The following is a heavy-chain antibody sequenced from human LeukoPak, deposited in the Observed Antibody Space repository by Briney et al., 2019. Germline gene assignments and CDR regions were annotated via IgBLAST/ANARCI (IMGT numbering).Heavy chain of an antibody. J-gene: IGHJ4*02. V-gene: IGHV4-31*03. CDR3: ARGRRYYGSGSTFYFDY. CDR2: IYYSGST. D-gene: IGHD3-10*01. Sequence: SETLSLTCTVSGGSISSGGYYWSWIRQHPGKGLEWIGYIYYSGSTYYNPSLKSRVTISVDTSKNQFSLKLSSVTAADTAVYYCARGRRYYGSGSTFYFDYWGQGTLVAVSS. CDR1: GGSISSGGYY.